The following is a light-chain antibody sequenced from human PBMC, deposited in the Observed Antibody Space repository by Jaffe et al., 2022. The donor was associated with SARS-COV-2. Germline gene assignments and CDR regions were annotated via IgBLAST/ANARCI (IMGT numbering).Light chain of an antibody. V-gene: IGKV1-9*01. CDR3: QQLDAYPCT. Sequence: DIQLTQSPSFLSASVGDRVTITCRASQGVNSYLAWYQQKPGKVPKLLIYGASTLASGVPSRFSGSGSGTEFALTISSLQPEDFATYYCQQLDAYPCTFGQGTKLEIK. J-gene: IGKJ2*02. CDR2: GAS. CDR1: QGVNSY.